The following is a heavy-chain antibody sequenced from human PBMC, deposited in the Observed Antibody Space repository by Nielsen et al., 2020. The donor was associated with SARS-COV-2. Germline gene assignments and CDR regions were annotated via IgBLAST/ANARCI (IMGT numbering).Heavy chain of an antibody. D-gene: IGHD1-20*01. V-gene: IGHV1-46*01. Sequence: ASVKVSCKASGYTFTSYYMHWVRQAPEQGLEWMGIINPSGGSTSYAQKFQGRVTMTRDTSTSTVYMELSSLRSEDTAVYYCARDLGLTGTGAYYGMDVWGQGTTVTVSS. CDR1: GYTFTSYY. CDR3: ARDLGLTGTGAYYGMDV. J-gene: IGHJ6*02. CDR2: INPSGGST.